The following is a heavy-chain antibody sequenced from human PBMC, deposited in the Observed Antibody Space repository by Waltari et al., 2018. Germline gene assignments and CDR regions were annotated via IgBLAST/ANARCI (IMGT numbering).Heavy chain of an antibody. CDR2: INAGNGNT. J-gene: IGHJ4*02. D-gene: IGHD4-4*01. V-gene: IGHV1-3*01. CDR3: ARGPLGYSNYSPFDY. CDR1: GYTFTSYA. Sequence: QVQLVQSGAEVKKPGASVKVSCKASGYTFTSYAMHWVRQAPGQRLGWMGWINAGNGNTKYSQQFQGRVTITMDTSASTAYMELSSLRSEDTAVYYCARGPLGYSNYSPFDYWGQGTLVTVSS.